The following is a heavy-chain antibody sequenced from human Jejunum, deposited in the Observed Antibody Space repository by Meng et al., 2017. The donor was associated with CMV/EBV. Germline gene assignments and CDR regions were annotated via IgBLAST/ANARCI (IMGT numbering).Heavy chain of an antibody. CDR1: GFSFRNFD. J-gene: IGHJ4*02. CDR2: ITGSGSRT. V-gene: IGHV3-23*01. D-gene: IGHD6-6*01. Sequence: SLNISCGASGFSFRNFDMSWARQAPVKGLEWVATITGSGSRTHYADSVKGRFTISRDNSKNTLYLQINSLRVEDTAIYYCDASDYWGQGTQVTVSS. CDR3: DASDY.